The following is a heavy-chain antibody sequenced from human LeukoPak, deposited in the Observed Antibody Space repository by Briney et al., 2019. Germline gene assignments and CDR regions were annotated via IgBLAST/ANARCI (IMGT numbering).Heavy chain of an antibody. D-gene: IGHD6-19*01. CDR1: GGSISSSSYY. CDR2: IYYSGST. CDR3: ARTGAGGWYQFDH. V-gene: IGHV4-39*01. Sequence: PSETLSLTCTVSGGSISSSSYYWGWIRQPPGKGLEWIGSIYYSGSTYYNPSLKSRVTMSVDTSKNQLSLNLTSVTAADTAVYYFARTGAGGWYQFDHWGQGTLVTVSS. J-gene: IGHJ4*02.